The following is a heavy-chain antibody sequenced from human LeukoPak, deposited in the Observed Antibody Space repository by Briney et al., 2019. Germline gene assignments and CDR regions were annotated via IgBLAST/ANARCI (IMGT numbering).Heavy chain of an antibody. D-gene: IGHD5-18*01. J-gene: IGHJ4*02. V-gene: IGHV1-18*01. CDR1: GYTFTSYG. CDR2: ISAYNGNT. CDR3: ASEDINQIVQLWSFDY. Sequence: ASVKVSCKASGYTFTSYGISWVRQAPGQGGEWMGWISAYNGNTNYAQKLQGRVTMTTDTSASTAYMELRSLRSDDPAVYYCASEDINQIVQLWSFDYWGQGTLDPVSS.